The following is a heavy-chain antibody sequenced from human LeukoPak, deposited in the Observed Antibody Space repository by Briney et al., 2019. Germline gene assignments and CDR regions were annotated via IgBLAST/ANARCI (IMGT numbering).Heavy chain of an antibody. V-gene: IGHV4-59*01. J-gene: IGHJ6*02. CDR3: ARDNWNYGSSMDV. Sequence: SETLSLTCTVSGGSISSYYWSWIRQPPGKGLEWIGYIYSSGSTNYNPSLKSRVTISVDTSKNQFSLKLSSVTAADTAVYYCARDNWNYGSSMDVWGQGTTVTVSS. CDR1: GGSISSYY. D-gene: IGHD1-7*01. CDR2: IYSSGST.